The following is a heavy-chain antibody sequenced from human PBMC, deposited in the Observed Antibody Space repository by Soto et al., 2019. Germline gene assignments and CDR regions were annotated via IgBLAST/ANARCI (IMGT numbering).Heavy chain of an antibody. CDR1: GFTVSSNY. V-gene: IGHV3-66*01. Sequence: GGSLRLSCAASGFTVSSNYMSWVRQAPGKGLEWVSVIYSGDTAYYADSVKGRFTFSRDNSKNTLYLQMNSLRAEDTAVYYCARVRDNSGWYPFFDYWGQGTLVTVSS. J-gene: IGHJ4*02. D-gene: IGHD6-19*01. CDR2: IYSGDTA. CDR3: ARVRDNSGWYPFFDY.